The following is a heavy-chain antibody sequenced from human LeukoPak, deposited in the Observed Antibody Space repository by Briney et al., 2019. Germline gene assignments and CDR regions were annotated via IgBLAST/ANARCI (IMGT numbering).Heavy chain of an antibody. J-gene: IGHJ5*02. Sequence: SETLSLTCTVSGGSISSSSYYWSWIRQPPGKGLEWIGEIYHSGSTNYNPSLKSRVTISVDKSKNHFSLKLSSVTAADTAVYYCARLNGGVMSIRWNWFDPWGQGTLVTVSS. CDR3: ARLNGGVMSIRWNWFDP. V-gene: IGHV4-61*05. CDR2: IYHSGST. D-gene: IGHD3-3*02. CDR1: GGSISSSSYY.